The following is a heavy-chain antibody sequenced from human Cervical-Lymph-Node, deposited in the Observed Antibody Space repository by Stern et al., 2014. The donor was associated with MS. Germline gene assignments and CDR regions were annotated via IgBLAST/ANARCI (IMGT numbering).Heavy chain of an antibody. CDR3: VTGRGYMSSQPDFDY. CDR1: GFRVSSYG. V-gene: IGHV3-30*03. D-gene: IGHD5-18*01. J-gene: IGHJ4*02. Sequence: DQLVESGGGVVQPGWSLRLSCEASGFRVSSYGIQWVRQAPGKGLEWGAVISYDGSNTHYGVSVKGRFTISRDNSKNMLFLHMNSLSAEDTAVYYCVTGRGYMSSQPDFDYWGQGALVTVTS. CDR2: ISYDGSNT.